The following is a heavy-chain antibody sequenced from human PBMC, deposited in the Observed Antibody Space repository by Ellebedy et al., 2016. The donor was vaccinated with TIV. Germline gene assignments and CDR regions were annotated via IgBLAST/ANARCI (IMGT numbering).Heavy chain of an antibody. CDR2: IYYSGST. J-gene: IGHJ4*02. CDR1: GGSISSYY. V-gene: IGHV4-59*12. CDR3: ARETVATIQPIDY. Sequence: SETLSLTCTVSGGSISSYYWSWIRQPPGKGLEWIGYIYYSGSTNYNPSLKSRVTISVDTSKNQFSLKLSSVTAADTAVYYCARETVATIQPIDYWGQGTLVTVSS. D-gene: IGHD5-12*01.